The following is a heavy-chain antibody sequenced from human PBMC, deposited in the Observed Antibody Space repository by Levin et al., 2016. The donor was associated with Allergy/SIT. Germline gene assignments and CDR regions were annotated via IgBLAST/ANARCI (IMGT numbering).Heavy chain of an antibody. CDR3: ARGLGPSTVTTPDYGMDV. D-gene: IGHD4-17*01. CDR2: INHSGST. V-gene: IGHV4-34*01. Sequence: WIRQPPGKGLEWIGEINHSGSTNYNPSLKSRVTISVDTSKNQFSLKLSSVTAADTAVYYCARGLGPSTVTTPDYGMDVWGQGTTVTVSS. J-gene: IGHJ6*02.